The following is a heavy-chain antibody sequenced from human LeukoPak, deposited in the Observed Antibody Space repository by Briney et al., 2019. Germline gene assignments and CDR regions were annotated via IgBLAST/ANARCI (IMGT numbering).Heavy chain of an antibody. CDR2: IDPNSGDT. CDR1: GYTFSSYD. D-gene: IGHD6-19*01. V-gene: IGHV1-8*01. J-gene: IGHJ6*03. Sequence: ASVKVSCKASGYTFSSYDINWVRQATGQGLEWMGWIDPNSGDTGYAQKYQGRVTMTRNTSINTAYMALSSLTSDDTAVYYCARAEWLVVGYYYYMDVWGKGTTVTVSS. CDR3: ARAEWLVVGYYYYMDV.